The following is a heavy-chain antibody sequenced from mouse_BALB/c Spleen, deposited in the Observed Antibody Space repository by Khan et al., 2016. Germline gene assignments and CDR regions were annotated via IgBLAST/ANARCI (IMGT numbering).Heavy chain of an antibody. J-gene: IGHJ2*01. CDR3: ARTDY. CDR2: IWSGGST. Sequence: QVQLKESGPGLVQPSQSLSITCTASGFSLTSYGVHWVSQSPGKGLEWLGGIWSGGSTDYYAAFISRLSIINNNSKSQVFFKMDSLQANDTAIYYCARTDYWCEESTLTVSS. CDR1: GFSLTSYG. V-gene: IGHV2-2*02.